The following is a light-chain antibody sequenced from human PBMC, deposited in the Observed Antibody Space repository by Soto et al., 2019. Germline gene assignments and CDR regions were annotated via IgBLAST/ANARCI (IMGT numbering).Light chain of an antibody. V-gene: IGLV1-44*01. Sequence: QSVLTQPPSASESPGQRVTISCSGSSSNVGSNAVNWSQQLPGTAPTLLIYSNNERLSGVPDRFSGSKSGTSASLAISGLQSEDEADYYCATWDDSLNGYVFGTGTKLTVL. CDR2: SNN. CDR1: SSNVGSNA. CDR3: ATWDDSLNGYV. J-gene: IGLJ1*01.